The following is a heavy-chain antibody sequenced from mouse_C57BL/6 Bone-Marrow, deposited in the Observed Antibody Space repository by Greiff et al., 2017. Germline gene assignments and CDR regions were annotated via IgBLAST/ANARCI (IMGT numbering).Heavy chain of an antibody. CDR3: PRAPYGYDDY. Sequence: QVQLQQPGAELVMPGASVKLSCKASGYTFTSYWMHWVKQRPGQGLEWIGEIDPSDSYTNYNQKFKGKSTLTVDKSSSTAYMQLSSLTSEDSAVYYCPRAPYGYDDYWGQGTTLTVSS. V-gene: IGHV1-69*01. D-gene: IGHD2-2*01. CDR2: IDPSDSYT. J-gene: IGHJ2*01. CDR1: GYTFTSYW.